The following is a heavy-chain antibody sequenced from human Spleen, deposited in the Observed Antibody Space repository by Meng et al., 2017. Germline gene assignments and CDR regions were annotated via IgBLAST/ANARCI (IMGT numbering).Heavy chain of an antibody. CDR1: GGSISTRGYY. CDR2: IGHSGFT. CDR3: VRSSAWVKTGFDP. Sequence: QPQLQESVPGLVRPSEALALTCRVSGGSISTRGYYWGWIRQPPGKGLEWIGSIGHSGFTYYTPSLKSRVTVSIDTSRNQFSLWLTSVTAADTAVYYCVRSSAWVKTGFDPWGQGILVTVSS. D-gene: IGHD6-19*01. V-gene: IGHV4-39*01. J-gene: IGHJ5*02.